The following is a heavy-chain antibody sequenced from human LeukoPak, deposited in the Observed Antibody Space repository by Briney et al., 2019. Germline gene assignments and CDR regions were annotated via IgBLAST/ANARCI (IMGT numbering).Heavy chain of an antibody. CDR3: ARAAPNGSGTYYNVQIDY. CDR1: GGSISTFF. J-gene: IGHJ4*02. V-gene: IGHV4-59*12. CDR2: IFYTGST. Sequence: SETLSLTCTVSGGSISTFFWSWVRQPPGKGLEWIGYIFYTGSTNYNPSLKSRVTISVDTSKNQFSLKLSSVTAADTAVYYCARAAPNGSGTYYNVQIDYWGQGTLVTVSS. D-gene: IGHD3-10*01.